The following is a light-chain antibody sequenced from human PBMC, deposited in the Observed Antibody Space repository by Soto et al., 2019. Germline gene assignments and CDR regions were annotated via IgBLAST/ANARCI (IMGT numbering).Light chain of an antibody. V-gene: IGKV3-11*01. CDR3: QQISNWPPP. CDR1: QSVSSF. J-gene: IGKJ5*01. Sequence: EIVLTQSPATLSLSPGERATLSCRASQSVSSFLAWYQQKPGQAPRLLIYDASNRATGIPARFSGSGSGTDFTLTISSLEPEDFAVYYCQQISNWPPPFGQGTRLEIK. CDR2: DAS.